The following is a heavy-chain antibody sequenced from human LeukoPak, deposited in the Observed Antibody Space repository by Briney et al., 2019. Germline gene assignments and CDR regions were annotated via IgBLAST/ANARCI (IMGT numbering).Heavy chain of an antibody. V-gene: IGHV3-21*01. CDR2: ISSTTSYV. J-gene: IGHJ4*02. Sequence: PGGSLRLSCTTSGFTFSSYAMHWVRQAPGKGLEWVSSISSTTSYVYYADSVKGRFTISRDNAKNSLYLQMNSLRAEDTAVHYCAKTSMVMNFDYWGQGTLVTVSS. CDR1: GFTFSSYA. CDR3: AKTSMVMNFDY. D-gene: IGHD5-18*01.